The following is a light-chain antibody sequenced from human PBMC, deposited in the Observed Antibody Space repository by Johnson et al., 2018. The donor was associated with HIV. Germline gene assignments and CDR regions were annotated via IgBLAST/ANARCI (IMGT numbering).Light chain of an antibody. V-gene: IGLV1-51*02. CDR3: GTWDSSLSVDNYV. CDR1: SSNIGNNY. CDR2: ENN. J-gene: IGLJ1*01. Sequence: QAVLTQPPSVSAAPGQKVTISCSGSSSNIGNNYVSWYQQLPGTAPKLLIYENNKRPSGIPDRFSGSKSGTSATLGISGLQTGDEADYYCGTWDSSLSVDNYVLGTGTKVTVL.